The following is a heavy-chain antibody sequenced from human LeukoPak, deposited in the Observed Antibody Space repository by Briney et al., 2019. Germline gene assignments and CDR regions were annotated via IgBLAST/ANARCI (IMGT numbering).Heavy chain of an antibody. CDR2: INAGNGNT. D-gene: IGHD6-19*01. V-gene: IGHV1-3*01. CDR1: GYTFTSYG. CDR3: ARSKYSSGWYDHSIWVY. J-gene: IGHJ4*02. Sequence: GASVKVSCKASGYTFTSYGISWVRQAPGQGLEWMGWINAGNGNTKYSQKFQGRVTITRDTSASTAYMELSSLRSEDTAVYYCARSKYSSGWYDHSIWVYWGQGTLVTVSS.